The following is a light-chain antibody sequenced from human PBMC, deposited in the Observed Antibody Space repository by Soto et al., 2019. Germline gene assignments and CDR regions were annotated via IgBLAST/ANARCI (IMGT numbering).Light chain of an antibody. CDR1: QSVSSSY. Sequence: EIVLTQSPGTLSLSPGERATLSCRASQSVSSSYLAWYQQKPGQAPRLLIYGASSRATGIPDRFSGSGSGTDFTLTISSLQPEDFATYYCQQLNSLYTFGQGTKVDIK. CDR2: GAS. CDR3: QQLNSLYT. J-gene: IGKJ2*01. V-gene: IGKV3-20*01.